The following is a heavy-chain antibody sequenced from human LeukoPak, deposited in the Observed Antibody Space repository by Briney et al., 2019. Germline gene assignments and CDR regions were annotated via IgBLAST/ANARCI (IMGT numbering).Heavy chain of an antibody. CDR2: IQYDGSNT. J-gene: IGHJ4*02. Sequence: GGSLRLSCAASGFTFSSFGMSWVRQAPGKGLEWVTFIQYDGSNTYYADSVKGRFTISRDNSKNTLYLQMNSLRAEDTAVYYCAKSGSGKVDYWGQGTLVTVSS. D-gene: IGHD3-10*01. CDR3: AKSGSGKVDY. CDR1: GFTFSSFG. V-gene: IGHV3-30*02.